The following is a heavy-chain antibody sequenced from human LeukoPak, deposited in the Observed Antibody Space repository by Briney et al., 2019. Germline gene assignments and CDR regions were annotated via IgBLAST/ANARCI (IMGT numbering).Heavy chain of an antibody. CDR1: GFTFSSYG. Sequence: GGSLRLSCAASGFTFSSYGMHWVRQAPGKGLEWVAVISYDGSNKYYADSVKGRFTISRDNSKNTLYLQMNSLRAEDTAVYYCAKDHIAAWQFDPWGQGIQVTVSS. J-gene: IGHJ5*02. CDR3: AKDHIAAWQFDP. V-gene: IGHV3-30*18. CDR2: ISYDGSNK. D-gene: IGHD6-6*01.